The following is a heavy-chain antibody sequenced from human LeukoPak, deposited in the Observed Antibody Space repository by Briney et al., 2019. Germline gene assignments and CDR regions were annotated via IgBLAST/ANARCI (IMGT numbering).Heavy chain of an antibody. CDR3: AKGAYYAD. CDR2: VSSNGGST. J-gene: IGHJ4*02. V-gene: IGHV3-64*01. Sequence: GGSLRLSCAASGFRFSNYAFHWVRQAPGKGLEYISIVSSNGGSTYYASSVKGRFTISRDNSKNTLFLQLGSLRAEDTAVYYCAKGAYYADWGQGTLVTVSS. CDR1: GFRFSNYA. D-gene: IGHD3-3*01.